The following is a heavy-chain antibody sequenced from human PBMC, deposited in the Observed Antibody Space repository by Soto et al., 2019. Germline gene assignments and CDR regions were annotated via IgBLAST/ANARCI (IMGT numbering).Heavy chain of an antibody. D-gene: IGHD3-10*01. J-gene: IGHJ5*02. CDR1: GHSFPSYW. V-gene: IGHV5-10-1*01. CDR3: ARHYYGSPTWFYT. Sequence: GESLKISCKTSGHSFPSYWISWVRHMPGKGLEWMGRIDPSDSYTNYSPSFQGHVTIPADKSISTAYLQWSSLKASDTAMYYCARHYYGSPTWFYTWGPASLVPVSS. CDR2: IDPSDSYT.